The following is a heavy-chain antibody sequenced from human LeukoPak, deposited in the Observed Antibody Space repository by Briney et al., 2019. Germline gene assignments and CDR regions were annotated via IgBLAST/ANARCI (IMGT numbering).Heavy chain of an antibody. V-gene: IGHV4-59*08. Sequence: SETLSLTCTVSGGSISPYYWSWIRQPPGKGLEWFGYTYYNGGTNYNPSLKSRVTISVDTSKNQFSLRLSSVTAADTAVYYCARQGKYMAATGTPNFDYWGQGTLVTVSS. CDR2: TYYNGGT. CDR1: GGSISPYY. CDR3: ARQGKYMAATGTPNFDY. D-gene: IGHD6-13*01. J-gene: IGHJ4*02.